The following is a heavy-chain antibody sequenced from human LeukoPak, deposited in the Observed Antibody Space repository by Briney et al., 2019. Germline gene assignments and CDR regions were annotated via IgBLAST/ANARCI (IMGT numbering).Heavy chain of an antibody. J-gene: IGHJ4*02. CDR2: ISGSGDST. D-gene: IGHD4-23*01. V-gene: IGHV3-23*01. CDR1: GFTFSSYG. Sequence: GGSLRLSCAASGFTFSSYGMSWVRQAPGKGLEWVSAISGSGDSTYYADSVKGRFTISRDNSKNTLYLQMNSLRAEDTAVYYCAKVLRWTNLDYWGQGTLVTVSS. CDR3: AKVLRWTNLDY.